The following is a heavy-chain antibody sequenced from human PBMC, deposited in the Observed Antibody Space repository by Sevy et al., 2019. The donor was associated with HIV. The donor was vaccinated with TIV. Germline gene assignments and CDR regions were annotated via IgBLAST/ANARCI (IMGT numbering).Heavy chain of an antibody. V-gene: IGHV4-38-2*02. J-gene: IGHJ5*02. CDR1: GYSISSGYY. D-gene: IGHD3-3*01. CDR2: IYHSGST. CDR3: ARDSPSILGWLLPSNWFDP. Sequence: SETLSLTCTVSGYSISSGYYWGWIRQPPGKGLEWIGSIYHSGSTYSNPSLKSRVTISVDTSKNQFSLKLSSVTAADTAVYYWARDSPSILGWLLPSNWFDPWGQGTLVTVSS.